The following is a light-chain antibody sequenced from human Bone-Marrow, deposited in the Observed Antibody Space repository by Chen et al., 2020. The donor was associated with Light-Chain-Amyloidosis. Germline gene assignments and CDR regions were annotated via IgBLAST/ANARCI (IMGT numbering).Light chain of an antibody. V-gene: IGLV1-44*01. J-gene: IGLJ3*02. CDR3: AAWDDSLDGRV. CDR1: SSNIGSQT. Sequence: QSVLTQPPSASGTPGQRVTISCSGSSSNIGSQTVNWYQQLPGTAPKLLIYRNNQRPSGVPARVSGSKSGTSAYLAISGVQSEDEADYDCAAWDDSLDGRVFGGGTKLTVL. CDR2: RNN.